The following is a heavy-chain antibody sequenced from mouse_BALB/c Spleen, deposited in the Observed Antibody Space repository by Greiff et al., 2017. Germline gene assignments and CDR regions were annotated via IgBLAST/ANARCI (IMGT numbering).Heavy chain of an antibody. CDR1: GFTFSSYT. D-gene: IGHD1-2*01. Sequence: EVQLVESGGGLVKPGGSLKLSCAASGFTFSSYTMSWVRQTPEKRLEWVATISSGGGNTYYPDSVKGRFTISRDNAKNNLYLQMSSLRSEDTALYYCARYSITTATLSYWGQGTTLTVSS. CDR3: ARYSITTATLSY. V-gene: IGHV5-9*03. CDR2: ISSGGGNT. J-gene: IGHJ2*01.